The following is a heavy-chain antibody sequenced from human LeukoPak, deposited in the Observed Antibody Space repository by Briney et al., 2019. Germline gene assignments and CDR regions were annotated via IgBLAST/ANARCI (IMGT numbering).Heavy chain of an antibody. Sequence: GGSLRLSCAASGFTFSSYSMNWVRQAPGKGLEWVSSISSSNSYIYYADSVKGQFTISRDNAKNSLYLQMNSLRAEDTAVYYCARDPSNDSGYDPRHYWGQGTLVTVSS. CDR2: ISSSNSYI. CDR1: GFTFSSYS. D-gene: IGHD5-12*01. J-gene: IGHJ4*02. V-gene: IGHV3-21*01. CDR3: ARDPSNDSGYDPRHY.